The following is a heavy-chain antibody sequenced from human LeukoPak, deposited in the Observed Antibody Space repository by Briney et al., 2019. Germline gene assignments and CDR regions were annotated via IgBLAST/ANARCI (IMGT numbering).Heavy chain of an antibody. Sequence: GGSLRLSCAASGFTFDDCGMHWVRQAPGKGLEWVAFIRYDVINKYYADSVKGRFTISRDNSKNTLYMQMNSLRAEDTGVYYCAKESRGPFDYWGQGTLVTVSS. CDR3: AKESRGPFDY. CDR1: GFTFDDCG. V-gene: IGHV3-30*02. CDR2: IRYDVINK. J-gene: IGHJ4*02.